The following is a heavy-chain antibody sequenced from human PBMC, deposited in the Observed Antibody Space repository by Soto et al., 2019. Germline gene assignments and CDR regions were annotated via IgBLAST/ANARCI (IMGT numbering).Heavy chain of an antibody. CDR2: ISVSGGST. J-gene: IGHJ6*02. CDR1: GFTFSSYA. Sequence: GGSLRLSCAASGFTFSSYAISWVRQAPGKGLEWVSAISVSGGSTYYADSVKGRFTISRDNSKNTLYLQMNSLRAEDTAVYYYAKWAGNRNPYYYGMDVWGQGTTVTVSS. CDR3: AKWAGNRNPYYYGMDV. V-gene: IGHV3-23*01.